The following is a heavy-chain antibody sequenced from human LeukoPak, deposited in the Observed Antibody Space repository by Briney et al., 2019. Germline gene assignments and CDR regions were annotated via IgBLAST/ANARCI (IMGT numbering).Heavy chain of an antibody. CDR3: ARSSSSPDLQTKYYFDY. Sequence: GGSLRLSCAASGFTFSSYWMHWVRQAPGKGLVWVSRINSDGSSTSYADSVKGRFTISRDNAKNTLYLQMNSLRAEDTAVYYCARSSSSPDLQTKYYFDYWGQGTLVTVSS. V-gene: IGHV3-74*01. CDR2: INSDGSST. CDR1: GFTFSSYW. D-gene: IGHD6-6*01. J-gene: IGHJ4*02.